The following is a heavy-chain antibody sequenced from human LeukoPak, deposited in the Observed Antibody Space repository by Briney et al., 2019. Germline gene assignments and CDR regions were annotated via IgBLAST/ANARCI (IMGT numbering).Heavy chain of an antibody. D-gene: IGHD4-23*01. V-gene: IGHV1-46*01. CDR2: INPSGGST. Sequence: ASVRVSCMVSGYTLTELSMHWVRQAPGTGLEWMGLINPSGGSTIYAQKFQGRVTMTRDISTSTVYMELSSLRSEDTALYYCARDYGGNSLYYYYYMDVWGKGTTVTVSS. J-gene: IGHJ6*03. CDR1: GYTLTELS. CDR3: ARDYGGNSLYYYYYMDV.